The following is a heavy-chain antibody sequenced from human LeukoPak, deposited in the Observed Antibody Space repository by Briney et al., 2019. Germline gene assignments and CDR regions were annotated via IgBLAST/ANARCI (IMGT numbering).Heavy chain of an antibody. D-gene: IGHD3-9*01. Sequence: GGSLRLSCAASGFTFRSYAMTWVRQAPGKGLEWVSGISGGGGSTYYADSVKGRFTISRDNSKNTLYLQMNSLRAEDTAVYYCAKGAFDILDVFDIWGQGIMVTVSS. V-gene: IGHV3-23*01. CDR3: AKGAFDILDVFDI. CDR1: GFTFRSYA. J-gene: IGHJ3*02. CDR2: ISGGGGST.